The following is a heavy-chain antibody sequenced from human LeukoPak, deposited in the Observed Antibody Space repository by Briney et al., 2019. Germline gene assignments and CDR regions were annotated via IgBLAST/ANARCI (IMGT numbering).Heavy chain of an antibody. CDR1: GGTFSSYG. CDR2: IRYDGSNK. CDR3: AKDPLVGWKRLDNPYYFDY. Sequence: GASVKVSCKASGGTFSSYGMHWVRQAPGKGLEWVAFIRYDGSNKYYADSVKGRFTISRDNSKNTLYLQMNSLRAEDTAVYYCAKDPLVGWKRLDNPYYFDYWGQGTLVTVSS. J-gene: IGHJ4*02. D-gene: IGHD2-15*01. V-gene: IGHV3-30*02.